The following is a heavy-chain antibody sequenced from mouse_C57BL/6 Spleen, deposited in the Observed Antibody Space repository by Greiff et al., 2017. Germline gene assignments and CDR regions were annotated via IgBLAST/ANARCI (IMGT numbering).Heavy chain of an antibody. J-gene: IGHJ3*01. CDR3: ARHEDAAWFAY. CDR1: GYTFTEYT. V-gene: IGHV1-62-2*01. Sequence: QVQLQQSGAELVKPGASVKLSCKASGYTFTEYTIHWVKQRPGQGLEWIGWFYPGSGSIKYNEKFKDKATLTADKSSSTVYMQLSSVTSEDSAVYCGARHEDAAWFAYWGKGTLVTVSA. CDR2: FYPGSGSI.